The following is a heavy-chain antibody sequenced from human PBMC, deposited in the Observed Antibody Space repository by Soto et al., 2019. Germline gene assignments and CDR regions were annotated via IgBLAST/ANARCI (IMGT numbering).Heavy chain of an antibody. V-gene: IGHV3-74*01. CDR3: AIRASYYDSSGYFDY. CDR2: INSDGSST. D-gene: IGHD3-22*01. J-gene: IGHJ4*02. Sequence: EVQLVESGGGLVQPGGSLTLSCAASGFTFSSYWMHWVRQAPGKGLVWVSRINSDGSSTSYADSVKGRFTISRDNAKNTLYLQMNRLRAEDTAVYYCAIRASYYDSSGYFDYWGQGTLVTVSS. CDR1: GFTFSSYW.